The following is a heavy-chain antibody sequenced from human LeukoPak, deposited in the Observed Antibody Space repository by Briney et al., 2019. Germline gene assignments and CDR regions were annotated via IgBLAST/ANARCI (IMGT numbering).Heavy chain of an antibody. J-gene: IGHJ4*02. Sequence: GGSLRLSCAASGFTFSSYSMNWVRQAPGKGLEWVSSISSSSSYIYYADSVKGRFTISRDNAKNSLYLQMNSLRAEDTAVYYCARDIGYYDFWSGPFDYWGQETLVTVSS. CDR2: ISSSSSYI. CDR1: GFTFSSYS. V-gene: IGHV3-21*01. CDR3: ARDIGYYDFWSGPFDY. D-gene: IGHD3-3*01.